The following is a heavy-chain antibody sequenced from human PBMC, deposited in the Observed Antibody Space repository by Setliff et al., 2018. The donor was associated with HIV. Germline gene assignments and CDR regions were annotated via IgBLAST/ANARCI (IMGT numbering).Heavy chain of an antibody. CDR1: GYIFTNYY. Sequence: GASVKVSCKASGYIFTNYYMYWVRQAPGQGLEWMGVINPTGGSTRNTQKFQGRVAMTRDTSTSTVYMELSSLRSEDTAVYYCASAGAWQRNALDIWGQGTMVTVSS. V-gene: IGHV1-46*01. J-gene: IGHJ3*02. CDR3: ASAGAWQRNALDI. D-gene: IGHD5-12*01. CDR2: INPTGGST.